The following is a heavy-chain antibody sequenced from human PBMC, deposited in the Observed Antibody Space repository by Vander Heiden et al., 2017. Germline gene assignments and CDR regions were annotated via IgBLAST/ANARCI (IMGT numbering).Heavy chain of an antibody. CDR2: ISWNSGSI. D-gene: IGHD6-13*01. CDR3: AKDLASAAAAGLFDY. Sequence: EVQLVESGGGLVQPGRSLRLSCAASGFTFDDYAIHWVRQAPGKGREWVSGISWNSGSIGYADSVKGRFTISRDNAKNSLYLQMNSLRAEDTALYYCAKDLASAAAAGLFDYWGQGTLVTVSS. CDR1: GFTFDDYA. V-gene: IGHV3-9*01. J-gene: IGHJ4*02.